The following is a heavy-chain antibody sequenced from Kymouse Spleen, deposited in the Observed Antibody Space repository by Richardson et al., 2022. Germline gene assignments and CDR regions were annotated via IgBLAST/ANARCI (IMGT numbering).Heavy chain of an antibody. CDR1: GFTFSSYS. Sequence: EVQLVESGGGLVKPGGSLRLSCAASGFTFSSYSMNWVRQAPGKGLEWVSSISSSSSYIYYADSVKGRFTISRDNAKNSLYLQMNSLRAEDTAVYYCAGITGTTYGMDVWGQGTTVTVSS. CDR3: AGITGTTYGMDV. CDR2: ISSSSSYI. V-gene: IGHV3-21*03. J-gene: IGHJ6*02. D-gene: IGHD1-7*01.